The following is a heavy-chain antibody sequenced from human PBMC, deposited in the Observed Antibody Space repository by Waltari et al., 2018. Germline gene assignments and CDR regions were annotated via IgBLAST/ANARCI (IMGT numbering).Heavy chain of an antibody. J-gene: IGHJ4*02. CDR3: ARREIYSGDFDY. D-gene: IGHD1-26*01. CDR1: GYSVISGYS. V-gene: IGHV4-38-2*01. Sequence: QVQLQESGPGLVKPSETVSLNCAVSGYSVISGYSGGWLRHSPEKGLEWLGTISHRGTTQYNPSLKSRVTISVDMFSNQFSLNLKSVTAADTAVYYCARREIYSGDFDYWGQGIVVTVSS. CDR2: ISHRGTT.